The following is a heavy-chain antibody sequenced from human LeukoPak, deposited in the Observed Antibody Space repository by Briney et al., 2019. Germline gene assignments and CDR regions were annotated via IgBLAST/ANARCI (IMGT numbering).Heavy chain of an antibody. J-gene: IGHJ4*02. CDR2: ISPYNGDT. CDR3: AREAADHLDY. CDR1: GYTFTNYN. Sequence: ASMKVSCKPSGYTFTNYNLAWVRQAPGEGLEWMGWISPYNGDTNYAPKFQGRVTLTTDTSTSTGYMELRNLRSDDTAVYYCAREAADHLDYWGQGTLVTVSS. V-gene: IGHV1-18*01.